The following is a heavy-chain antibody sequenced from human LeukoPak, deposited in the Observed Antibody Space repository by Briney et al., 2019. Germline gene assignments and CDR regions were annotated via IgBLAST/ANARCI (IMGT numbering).Heavy chain of an antibody. D-gene: IGHD2/OR15-2a*01. CDR1: GYTFTGYY. V-gene: IGHV1-2*02. J-gene: IGHJ4*02. CDR3: PREWGGVVLPY. Sequence: ASVKVSCKASGYTFTGYYMHWVRQAPGQGREWRGWINPNSGGTNYAQKFQGSVTMTRDTSISTAYMELSRLRSDDTAVYYCPREWGGVVLPYWGQGTLVTVS. CDR2: INPNSGGT.